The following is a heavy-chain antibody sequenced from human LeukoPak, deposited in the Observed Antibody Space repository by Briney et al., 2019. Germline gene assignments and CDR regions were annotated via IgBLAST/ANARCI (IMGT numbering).Heavy chain of an antibody. CDR2: IDPSDSYT. CDR1: GYRFTSYW. CDR3: ARHIQYCSSTSCYGDWFDP. Sequence: GESLKISFKGSGYRFTSYWISWVRQMPGKGLEWMGRIDPSDSYTNYSPSFQGHVTISADKSISTAYLQWSSLKASDTAMYYCARHIQYCSSTSCYGDWFDPWGQGTLVTVSS. D-gene: IGHD2-2*01. V-gene: IGHV5-10-1*01. J-gene: IGHJ5*02.